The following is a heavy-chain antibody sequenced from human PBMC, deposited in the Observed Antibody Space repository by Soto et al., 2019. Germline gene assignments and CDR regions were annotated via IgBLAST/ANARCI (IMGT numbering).Heavy chain of an antibody. V-gene: IGHV4-4*07. CDR3: ARDSYYYDSSGYYSLFDY. J-gene: IGHJ4*02. D-gene: IGHD3-22*01. Sequence: SETLSLTCTVSGGSISSYYWSWIRQPAGKGLEWIGRIYTSGSTNYNPSLKSRVTMSVDTSKNQFSLKLSSVTAADTAVYYCARDSYYYDSSGYYSLFDYWGQGTLVTVSS. CDR2: IYTSGST. CDR1: GGSISSYY.